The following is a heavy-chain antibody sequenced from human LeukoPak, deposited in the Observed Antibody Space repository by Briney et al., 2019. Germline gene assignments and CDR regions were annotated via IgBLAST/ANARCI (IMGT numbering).Heavy chain of an antibody. CDR1: GGSISSYY. J-gene: IGHJ5*02. V-gene: IGHV4-59*12. CDR2: IYYSGST. D-gene: IGHD1-26*01. CDR3: ARGQVGETRDNWFDP. Sequence: SETLSLTCTVSGGSISSYYWSWIRQPPGKGLEWIGYIYYSGSTNYNPSLKSRVTISVDTSKNQFSLKLSSVTAADTAVYYCARGQVGETRDNWFDPWGQGTLVTVSS.